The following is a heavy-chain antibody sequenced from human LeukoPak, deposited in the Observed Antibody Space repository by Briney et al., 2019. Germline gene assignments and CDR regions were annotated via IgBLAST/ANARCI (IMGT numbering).Heavy chain of an antibody. J-gene: IGHJ3*02. CDR2: INPSGSST. D-gene: IGHD1-26*01. CDR3: ARVESWEHSGGSQDAFDI. CDR1: GYSFTSHY. Sequence: GASVKVSCKASGYSFTSHYMHWVRQAPGQGLEWMGLINPSGSSTLYAQKFQGRVTMTRDMSTSTVYMELSSLRSEDTAVYYCARVESWEHSGGSQDAFDIWGQGTMVTVSS. V-gene: IGHV1-46*01.